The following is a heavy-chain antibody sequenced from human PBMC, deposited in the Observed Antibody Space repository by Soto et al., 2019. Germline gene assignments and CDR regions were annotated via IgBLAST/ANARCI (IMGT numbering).Heavy chain of an antibody. D-gene: IGHD3-3*01. CDR1: GYTLTSYG. CDR2: LNAYNGNT. J-gene: IGHJ4*02. V-gene: IGHV1-18*04. CDR3: ARVSSIFGVVVKRYFDY. Sequence: QVHLVQSGAEVKKPGASLRVSCQASGYTLTSYGITWVRQAPGQGLEWMGWLNAYNGNTNYAQNFQGTLTMTTDAASNTAYMELRSLRSDDTAAYYCARVSSIFGVVVKRYFDYSGQGTLVTVSS.